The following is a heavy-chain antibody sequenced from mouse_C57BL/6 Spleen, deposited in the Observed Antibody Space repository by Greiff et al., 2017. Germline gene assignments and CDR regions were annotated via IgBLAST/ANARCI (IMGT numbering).Heavy chain of an antibody. CDR3: ARRGNYYGSSLYYAMDY. J-gene: IGHJ4*01. CDR2: INPNNGGT. V-gene: IGHV1-22*01. D-gene: IGHD1-1*01. CDR1: GYTFTDYN. Sequence: VQLQQSGPELVKPGASVTMSCKASGYTFTDYNMHWVKQSHGKSLEWIGYINPNNGGTSYNQKFKGKATLTVNESSSTAYMELRSLTSEDSAVYYCARRGNYYGSSLYYAMDYWGQGTSVTVYS.